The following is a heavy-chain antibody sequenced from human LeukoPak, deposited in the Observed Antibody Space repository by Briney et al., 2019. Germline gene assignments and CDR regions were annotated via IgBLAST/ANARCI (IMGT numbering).Heavy chain of an antibody. V-gene: IGHV4-4*07. CDR3: ARAGSRYYDSSGYT. J-gene: IGHJ5*02. CDR1: GGSISSYY. Sequence: PSETLSLTCTVSGGSISSYYWSWVRQPAGKGLEWIGRIYTSGSTNYNPSLKTRVTMSVDTSKNQFSLKLSSVTAADTAVYYCARAGSRYYDSSGYTLGQGTLVTVSS. CDR2: IYTSGST. D-gene: IGHD3-22*01.